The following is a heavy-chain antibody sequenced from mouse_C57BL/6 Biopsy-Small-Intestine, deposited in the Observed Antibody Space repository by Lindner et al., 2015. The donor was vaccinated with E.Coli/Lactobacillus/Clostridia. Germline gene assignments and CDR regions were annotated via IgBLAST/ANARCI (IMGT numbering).Heavy chain of an antibody. V-gene: IGHV5-17*01. CDR2: ISSGSSTI. CDR3: ARSSSYDYIDY. J-gene: IGHJ2*01. CDR1: GFTFSDYG. D-gene: IGHD1-1*01. Sequence: VQLQESGGGLVKPGGSLKLSCAASGFTFSDYGMHWVRQAPEKGLEWVAYISSGSSTIYYADTVKGRFTISRDNAKNTLFLQMTSLRSEDTAMYYCARSSSYDYIDYWGQGTTLTVSS.